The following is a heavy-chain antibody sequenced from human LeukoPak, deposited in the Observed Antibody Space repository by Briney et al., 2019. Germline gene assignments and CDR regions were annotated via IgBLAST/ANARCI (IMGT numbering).Heavy chain of an antibody. J-gene: IGHJ6*02. CDR1: GGTFSSYA. D-gene: IGHD2-2*01. CDR3: ARSFIVVVPAANYYYYGMDV. CDR2: IIPIFGTA. Sequence: GSSVKVSCKASGGTFSSYAISWVRQAPGQGLEWMGGIIPIFGTANYAQKFQGRVTITADESTSTAYMELSSLRSEDTAVYYCARSFIVVVPAANYYYYGMDVWGQGTTVTVSS. V-gene: IGHV1-69*01.